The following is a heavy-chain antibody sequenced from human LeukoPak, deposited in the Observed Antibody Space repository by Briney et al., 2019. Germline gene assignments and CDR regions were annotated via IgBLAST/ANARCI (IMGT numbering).Heavy chain of an antibody. V-gene: IGHV4-4*07. CDR3: ARGYSSGWYYWFDP. CDR1: GGSISSYY. J-gene: IGHJ5*02. CDR2: IYTSGST. D-gene: IGHD6-19*01. Sequence: SGTLSLTCTVSGGSISSYYWSWIRQPAGKGLEWIGRIYTSGSTNYNPSLKSRVTMSVDTSKNQFSLKLSSVTAADTAVYYCARGYSSGWYYWFDPWGQGTLVTVSS.